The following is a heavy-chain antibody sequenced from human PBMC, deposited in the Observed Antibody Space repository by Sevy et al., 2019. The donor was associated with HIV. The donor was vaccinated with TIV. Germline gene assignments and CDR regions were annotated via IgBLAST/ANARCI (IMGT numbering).Heavy chain of an antibody. V-gene: IGHV3-49*03. J-gene: IGHJ6*02. Sequence: GGSLRLSCTASGFTFGDYAMSWLRQAPGKGLEWVGFIKSKTYGGTTEYAASVKGRFTISRDDSKSIAYLQMNSLKTEDTALYYCSRVQGTISPYNYFGMDVWGQGTRSPSP. CDR3: SRVQGTISPYNYFGMDV. CDR1: GFTFGDYA. CDR2: IKSKTYGGTT. D-gene: IGHD3-3*01.